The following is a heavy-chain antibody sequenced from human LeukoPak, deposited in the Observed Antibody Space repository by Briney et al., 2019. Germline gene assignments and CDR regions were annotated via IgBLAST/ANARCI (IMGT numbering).Heavy chain of an antibody. CDR1: GGSMSTYY. Sequence: PSETLSLTCTVSGGSMSTYYWTWIRQPPGKGLEWIGFIYYTGSTNYNPSLKSRVTISVDTSKNQFSLKLSSVTAADTAVYYCARDRRYCTNGVCYTVPFDYWGQGTLVTVSS. CDR2: IYYTGST. J-gene: IGHJ4*02. CDR3: ARDRRYCTNGVCYTVPFDY. V-gene: IGHV4-59*12. D-gene: IGHD2-8*01.